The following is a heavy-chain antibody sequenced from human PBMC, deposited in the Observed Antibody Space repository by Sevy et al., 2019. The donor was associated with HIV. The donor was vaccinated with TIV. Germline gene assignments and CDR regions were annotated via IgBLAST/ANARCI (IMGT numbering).Heavy chain of an antibody. CDR3: AKGDTMVRGVIIRSPLSFHY. J-gene: IGHJ4*02. CDR1: GFTFSSYA. V-gene: IGHV3-23*01. CDR2: ISGSGGST. Sequence: GGSLRLSCAASGFTFSSYAMSWVRQAPGKGLEWVSAISGSGGSTYYADSVKGRFTISRDNSKNTLYLQMNSLRAEDTTAYYCAKGDTMVRGVIIRSPLSFHYWGQGTLVTVSS. D-gene: IGHD3-10*01.